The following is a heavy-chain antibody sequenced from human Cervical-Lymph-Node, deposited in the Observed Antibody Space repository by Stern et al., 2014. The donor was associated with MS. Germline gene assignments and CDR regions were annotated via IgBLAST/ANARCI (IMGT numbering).Heavy chain of an antibody. CDR3: VSDGSGWKN. CDR2: IRSKSNAYTT. J-gene: IGHJ4*02. V-gene: IGHV3-73*01. Sequence: VKLVESGGGLVQPGGSLKLSCAASGILFSGASMHWVRQPSGKGLEWIGRIRSKSNAYTTTYTASVKGRFTISRDDSKSTAYLQLNSLKTEDTAVYYCVSDGSGWKNWGQGTLVTVSS. CDR1: GILFSGAS. D-gene: IGHD3-10*01.